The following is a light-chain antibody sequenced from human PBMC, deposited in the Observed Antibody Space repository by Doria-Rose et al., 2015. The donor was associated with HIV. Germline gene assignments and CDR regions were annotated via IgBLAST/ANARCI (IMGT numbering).Light chain of an antibody. J-gene: IGKJ1*01. CDR3: QQYYTTPRT. Sequence: GERATINCKSSQSVLYSSNNKNYLAWYQQKAGQPPKLLIYWASTRESGVPDRFSGSGSGTDFTLTITSLQAEDVAVYYCQQYYTTPRTFGQGTKVEIK. V-gene: IGKV4-1*01. CDR1: QSVLYSSNNKNY. CDR2: WAS.